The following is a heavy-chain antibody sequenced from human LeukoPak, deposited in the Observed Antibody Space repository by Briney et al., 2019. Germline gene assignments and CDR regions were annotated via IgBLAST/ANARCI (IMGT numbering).Heavy chain of an antibody. CDR3: ARDSSDDSSGYYPRY. V-gene: IGHV4-4*07. J-gene: IGHJ4*02. CDR1: GGSISSYY. Sequence: SETLSLTCTVSGGSISSYYWSWIRQPAGKGLEWIGRIYTSGSTNYNPSLKSRVTISVDTSKNQFSLKLSSATAADTAVYYCARDSSDDSSGYYPRYWGQGTLVTVSS. D-gene: IGHD3-22*01. CDR2: IYTSGST.